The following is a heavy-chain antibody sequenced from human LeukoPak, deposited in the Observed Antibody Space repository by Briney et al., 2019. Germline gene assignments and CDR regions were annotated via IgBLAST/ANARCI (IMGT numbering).Heavy chain of an antibody. D-gene: IGHD3-16*02. V-gene: IGHV4-39*01. Sequence: PSETLSLTCTVSGGSISSSSYYRGWIRQPPGKGLEWIGSIYYSGSTYYNPSLKSRVTISVDTSKNQFSLKLSSVTAADTAVYYCARQGFIFSHWFDPWGQGTLVTVSS. CDR2: IYYSGST. CDR1: GGSISSSSYY. CDR3: ARQGFIFSHWFDP. J-gene: IGHJ5*02.